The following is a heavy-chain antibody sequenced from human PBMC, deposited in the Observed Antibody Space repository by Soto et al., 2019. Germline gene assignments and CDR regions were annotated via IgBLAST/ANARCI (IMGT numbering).Heavy chain of an antibody. CDR1: VFTFSSYA. V-gene: IGHV3-23*01. CDR3: AKDKSKLEHHYFDY. Sequence: VGSLRLSCASSVFTFSSYAMSCVRHSPGKGLEWVSAISGSGGSTYYADSVKGRFTISRDNSKNTLYLQMNSLRAEDTAVYYCAKDKSKLEHHYFDYWGQGTLVTVSS. J-gene: IGHJ4*02. D-gene: IGHD1-1*01. CDR2: ISGSGGST.